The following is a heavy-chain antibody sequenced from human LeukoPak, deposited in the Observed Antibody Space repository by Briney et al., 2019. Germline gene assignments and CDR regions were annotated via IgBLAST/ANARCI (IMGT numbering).Heavy chain of an antibody. J-gene: IGHJ5*02. V-gene: IGHV4-34*01. Sequence: SETLSLTCAVYGGSLKGYYWSWIRQSPGKGLEWIGEGDHNGGSKYSPSLKSRVTISADSSKNQFSLKLTSVTAADTAVYYCAQNGQSGFSFDPWGQGTLVTVSS. CDR3: AQNGQSGFSFDP. CDR1: GGSLKGYY. D-gene: IGHD1-26*01. CDR2: GDHNGGS.